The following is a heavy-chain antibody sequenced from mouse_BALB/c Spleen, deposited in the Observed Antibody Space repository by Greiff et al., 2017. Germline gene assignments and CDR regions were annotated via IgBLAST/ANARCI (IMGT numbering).Heavy chain of an antibody. CDR2: ISSGGSYT. V-gene: IGHV5-9-4*01. CDR3: ARAEGFAY. J-gene: IGHJ3*01. CDR1: GFTFSSYA. Sequence: EVQLVESGGGLVKPGGSLKLSCAASGFTFSSYAMSWVRQSPEKRLEWVAEISSGGSYTYYPDTVTGRFTISRDNAKNTLFLEMSSLRSEDTAMYYCARAEGFAYWGQGTLVTVSA.